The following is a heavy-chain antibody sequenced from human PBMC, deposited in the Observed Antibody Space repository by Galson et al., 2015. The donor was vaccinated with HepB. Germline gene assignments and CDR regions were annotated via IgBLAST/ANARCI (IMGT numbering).Heavy chain of an antibody. CDR2: IYYSGST. CDR3: ARDTTMDTAMVTAFDI. CDR1: GGSISSSSYY. D-gene: IGHD5-18*01. V-gene: IGHV4-39*07. Sequence: ETLSLTCTVSGGSISSSSYYWGWIRQPPGKGLEWIGSIYYSGSTYYNPSLKSRVTISVDTSKNQFSLKLSSVTAADTAVYYCARDTTMDTAMVTAFDIWGQGTMVTVSS. J-gene: IGHJ3*02.